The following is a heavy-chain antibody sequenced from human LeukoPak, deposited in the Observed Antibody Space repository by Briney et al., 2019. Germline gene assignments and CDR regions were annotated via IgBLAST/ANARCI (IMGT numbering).Heavy chain of an antibody. D-gene: IGHD6-13*01. CDR3: ASSGSSSWYYFDY. V-gene: IGHV4-59*12. J-gene: IGHJ4*02. CDR2: IYYSGST. CDR1: GGSISSYY. Sequence: ETLSLTCTVSGGSISSYYWSWIRQPPGKGLEWIGYIYYSGSTNYNPSLKSRVTISVDTSKNQFSLKLSSVTAADTAVYYCASSGSSSWYYFDYWGQGTLVTVSS.